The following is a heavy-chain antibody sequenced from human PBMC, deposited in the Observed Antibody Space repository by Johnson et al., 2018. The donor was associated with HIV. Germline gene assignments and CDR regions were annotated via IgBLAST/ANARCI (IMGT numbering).Heavy chain of an antibody. Sequence: MLLVESGGGLVQPGGSLRLSCAASGFTFSSYDMHWVRQATGKGLEWVSAIGTAGDTYYPGSVKGRFTISRDNSKNTLYLQMNSLRAEDTAVYYCARGKSYDIYPAFDIWGQGTMVTVSS. D-gene: IGHD3-9*01. CDR3: ARGKSYDIYPAFDI. CDR1: GFTFSSYD. V-gene: IGHV3-13*01. J-gene: IGHJ3*02. CDR2: IGTAGDT.